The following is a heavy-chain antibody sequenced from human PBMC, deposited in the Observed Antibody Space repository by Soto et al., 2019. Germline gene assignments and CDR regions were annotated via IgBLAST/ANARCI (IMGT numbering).Heavy chain of an antibody. J-gene: IGHJ2*01. CDR1: GFTFSSYA. V-gene: IGHV3-64*01. CDR2: ISSNGGST. Sequence: EVQLLESGGGLVPPGGALRLSCAASGFTFSSYAMHWVRQAPGTGPEYVSAISSNGGSTYYANSVKGRFTISRDNSKNTLNLQMGSLRAEDMAGYYCARDPGQPTPRNWYFDLWGRGTLVTVSS. D-gene: IGHD2-2*01. CDR3: ARDPGQPTPRNWYFDL.